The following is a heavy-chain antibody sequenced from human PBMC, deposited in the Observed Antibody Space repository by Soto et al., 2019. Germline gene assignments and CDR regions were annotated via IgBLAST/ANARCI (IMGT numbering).Heavy chain of an antibody. J-gene: IGHJ4*02. V-gene: IGHV3-23*01. CDR2: ISVTPGIT. D-gene: IGHD5-12*01. Sequence: GGSLRLSCAASGFTMSNYMVTWVRQAQGKGLEWVSGISVTPGITFYADSVKGRFTISRDSSNNAVYCQMNSLRAEDTAMYFCSKWSGYGDLWGQGTLVTVSS. CDR1: GFTMSNYM. CDR3: SKWSGYGDL.